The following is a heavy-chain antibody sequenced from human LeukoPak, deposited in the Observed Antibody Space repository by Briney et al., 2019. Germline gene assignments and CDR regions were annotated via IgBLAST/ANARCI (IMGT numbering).Heavy chain of an antibody. J-gene: IGHJ4*02. CDR1: GGSFNNYY. V-gene: IGHV3-23*01. Sequence: ETLSLTCTVSGGSFNNYYWSWVRQAPGKGLEWVSAISGSGGSTYYADSVKGRFTISRDNSKNTLYLQMNSLRAEDTAVYYCARAVAGTYFDYWGQGTLVTVSS. CDR3: ARAVAGTYFDY. CDR2: ISGSGGST. D-gene: IGHD6-19*01.